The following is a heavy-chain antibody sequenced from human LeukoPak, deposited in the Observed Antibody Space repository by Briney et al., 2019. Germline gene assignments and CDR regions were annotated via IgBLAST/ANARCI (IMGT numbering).Heavy chain of an antibody. CDR1: GYSFTSYW. J-gene: IGHJ5*02. CDR3: ARHAYCSSTSCYFNWFDP. CDR2: IYPANSDT. Sequence: GESLKISCKGSGYSFTSYWIGGVRQLPGKGLEWMGIIYPANSDTKYSPSFQGQVTISVDKSTNTAYLQWSSLKASDTAMYYCARHAYCSSTSCYFNWFDPWGQGTLVTVSS. V-gene: IGHV5-51*01. D-gene: IGHD2-2*01.